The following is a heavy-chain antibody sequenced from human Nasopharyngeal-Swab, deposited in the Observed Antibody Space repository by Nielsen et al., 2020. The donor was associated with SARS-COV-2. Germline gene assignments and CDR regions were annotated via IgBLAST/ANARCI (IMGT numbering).Heavy chain of an antibody. D-gene: IGHD3-22*01. J-gene: IGHJ4*02. CDR1: EFAFSSYW. CDR2: INSDGTRT. Sequence: GESLKISCAASEFAFSSYWMHWVRQAPEKGLVWVSRINSDGTRTNYADSVKGRFTISRDNAKNTLYLQMNSLRAEDTAVYYCARGGYYYDSSGYYDYWGQGTLVTVSS. CDR3: ARGGYYYDSSGYYDY. V-gene: IGHV3-74*01.